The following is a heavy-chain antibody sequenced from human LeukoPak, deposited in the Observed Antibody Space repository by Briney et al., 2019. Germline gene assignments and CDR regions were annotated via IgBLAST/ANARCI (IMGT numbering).Heavy chain of an antibody. V-gene: IGHV3-30*02. CDR3: AKGILGYCSSTSCYGARGGDY. Sequence: PGGSLRLSCAASGFTFSSYGMHWVRQAPGKGLEWVAFIRYDGSNKYYADSVKGRFTISRDNSKNTLYLQMNSLRAEDTAVYYCAKGILGYCSSTSCYGARGGDYWAQGPLVTVSS. CDR1: GFTFSSYG. D-gene: IGHD2-2*01. J-gene: IGHJ4*02. CDR2: IRYDGSNK.